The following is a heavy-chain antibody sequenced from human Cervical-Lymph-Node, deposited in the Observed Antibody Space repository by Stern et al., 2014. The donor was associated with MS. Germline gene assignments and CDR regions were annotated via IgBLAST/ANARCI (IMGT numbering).Heavy chain of an antibody. D-gene: IGHD3-3*01. J-gene: IGHJ4*02. Sequence: VQLLESGPGLVKPSETLSLTCSVSGGSISSYYWNWIRQPPGKGLEWIANVHYSGTTNYNPSLKSRVTILLDTSMKKIPLKLTSVTAADTAVYYCAGSGTYYPDYWGQGILVTVSS. CDR3: AGSGTYYPDY. CDR2: VHYSGTT. V-gene: IGHV4-59*08. CDR1: GGSISSYY.